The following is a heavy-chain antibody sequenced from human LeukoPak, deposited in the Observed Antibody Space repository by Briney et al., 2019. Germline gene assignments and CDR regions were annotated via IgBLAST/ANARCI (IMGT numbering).Heavy chain of an antibody. V-gene: IGHV4-59*01. D-gene: IGHD7-27*01. J-gene: IGHJ4*02. CDR3: ATRGSLGAPYYFDY. CDR2: IYYSGST. Sequence: SETLSLTCTVSGGSISSYYWSWIRQPPGKGPEWIGYIYYSGSTNYNPSLKSRVTISVDTSKNQFSLKLSSVTAADTAVYYCATRGSLGAPYYFDYWGQGTLVTVSS. CDR1: GGSISSYY.